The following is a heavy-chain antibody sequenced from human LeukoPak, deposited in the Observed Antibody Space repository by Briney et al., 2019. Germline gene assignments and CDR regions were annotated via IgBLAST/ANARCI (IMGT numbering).Heavy chain of an antibody. V-gene: IGHV3-30*02. CDR2: IRYDGGNK. J-gene: IGHJ4*02. D-gene: IGHD5-18*01. CDR1: GFTFSTYG. CDR3: ARDLSGVTGYTYGRGIDY. Sequence: QPGGSLRLSCAASGFTFSTYGMHWVRQAPGKGLEWVAFIRYDGGNKYYADSVKGRFTISRDNAKTSLYLQMNSLRAEDTAVYYCARDLSGVTGYTYGRGIDYWGQGTLVTVSS.